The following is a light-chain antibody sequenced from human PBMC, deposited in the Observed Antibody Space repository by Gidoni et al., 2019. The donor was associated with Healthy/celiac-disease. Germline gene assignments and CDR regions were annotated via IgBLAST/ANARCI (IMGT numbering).Light chain of an antibody. CDR3: QQYNSYAET. CDR1: QSISSW. V-gene: IGKV1-5*01. CDR2: YAS. J-gene: IGKJ1*01. Sequence: DIQMTQSPSTLSASVGDRVTITCRASQSISSWLAWYQQKPGKAPKLLIYYASSLESGFPSRFSGSGSGTEFTLTISSLQPDDFATYYFQQYNSYAETFGQGTKVEIK.